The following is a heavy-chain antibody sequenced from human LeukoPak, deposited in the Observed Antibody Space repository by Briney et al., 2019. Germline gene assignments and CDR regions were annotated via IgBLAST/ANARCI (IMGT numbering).Heavy chain of an antibody. D-gene: IGHD1-14*01. V-gene: IGHV4-38-2*01. Sequence: SETLSLTCAVSGYSISSGYYWGWTRQPPGKGLEWIGSIYHSGSTYYNPSLKSRVTISVDTSKNQFSLKLSSVTAADTAVYYCARKPNAPYYYYYMDVWGKGTTVTVSS. CDR3: ARKPNAPYYYYYMDV. J-gene: IGHJ6*03. CDR1: GYSISSGYY. CDR2: IYHSGST.